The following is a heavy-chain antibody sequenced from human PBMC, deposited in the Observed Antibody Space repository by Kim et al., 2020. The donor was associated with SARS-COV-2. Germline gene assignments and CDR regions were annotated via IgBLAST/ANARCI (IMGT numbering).Heavy chain of an antibody. D-gene: IGHD6-13*01. J-gene: IGHJ4*02. Sequence: VKGRFTISRDNSKNSLYLQMNSLRAEDTALYYCAKVSIAAAGKKGYYFDYWGQGTLATVSS. V-gene: IGHV3-43D*03. CDR3: AKVSIAAAGKKGYYFDY.